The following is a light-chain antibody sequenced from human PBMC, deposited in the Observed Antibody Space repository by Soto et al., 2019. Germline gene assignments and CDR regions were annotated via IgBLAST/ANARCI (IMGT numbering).Light chain of an antibody. J-gene: IGKJ1*01. CDR2: DAS. V-gene: IGKV3-11*01. CDR3: QQRSNWPRT. CDR1: QSVSSY. Sequence: EIVLTHSPATLTLSPGERATLSCRASQSVSSYLGWYQQKPGQAPRLLIYDASNRAAGIPDRFSGSGSGTDFTLTISSLEPEDFAIYYCQQRSNWPRTFGLGTKVDIK.